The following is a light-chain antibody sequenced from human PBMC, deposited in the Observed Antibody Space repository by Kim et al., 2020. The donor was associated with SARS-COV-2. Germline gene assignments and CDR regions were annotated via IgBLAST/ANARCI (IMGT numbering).Light chain of an antibody. Sequence: SASVGDRVTITCRASQSIIKWLAWYQQKPGKAPKLLIYDASTLESGVTSRFSGGGSGTEFTLTISSLQPDDFATYYCQQYNSYMYTFGQGTKLEI. CDR3: QQYNSYMYT. CDR1: QSIIKW. J-gene: IGKJ2*01. V-gene: IGKV1-5*01. CDR2: DAS.